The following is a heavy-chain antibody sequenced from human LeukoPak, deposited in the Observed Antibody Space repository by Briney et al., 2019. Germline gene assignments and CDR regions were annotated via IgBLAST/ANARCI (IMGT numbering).Heavy chain of an antibody. V-gene: IGHV3-30*18. Sequence: PGGSLRLSCAASGFTFSSYWMSWVRQAPGKGLEWVAVISYDGSNKYYADSVKGRFTISRDNSKNTLYLQMNSLRAEDTAVYYCAKERQRIVGAARDYWGQGTLVTVSS. CDR3: AKERQRIVGAARDY. J-gene: IGHJ4*02. D-gene: IGHD1-26*01. CDR1: GFTFSSYW. CDR2: ISYDGSNK.